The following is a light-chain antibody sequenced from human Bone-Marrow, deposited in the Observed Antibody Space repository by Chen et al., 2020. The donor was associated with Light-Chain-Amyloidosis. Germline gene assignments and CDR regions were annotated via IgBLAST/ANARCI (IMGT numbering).Light chain of an antibody. CDR2: DDS. J-gene: IGLJ3*02. CDR1: NIGSTS. Sequence: SYVLTQPSSVSVAPGQTATIACGGNNIGSTSVHWYQQTPGQAPLLVVYDDSDRPSGIPERLSGSNSENTATRTISRVEAGDEADYYCQVWDRSSDRPVFGGGTKLTVL. V-gene: IGLV3-21*02. CDR3: QVWDRSSDRPV.